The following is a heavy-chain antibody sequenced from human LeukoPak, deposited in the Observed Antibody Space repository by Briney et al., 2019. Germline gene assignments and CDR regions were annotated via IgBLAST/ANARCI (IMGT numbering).Heavy chain of an antibody. Sequence: GASVKVSCKASGYTFTGYYMHWMRQAPGQGLEWMGRINPNSGGTNYAQKFQGRVTMTRDTSISTAYMELSRLRSDDTAVYYCARDRITMVRGVPSRAFDIWGQGTMVTVSS. CDR1: GYTFTGYY. CDR2: INPNSGGT. J-gene: IGHJ3*02. D-gene: IGHD3-10*01. CDR3: ARDRITMVRGVPSRAFDI. V-gene: IGHV1-2*06.